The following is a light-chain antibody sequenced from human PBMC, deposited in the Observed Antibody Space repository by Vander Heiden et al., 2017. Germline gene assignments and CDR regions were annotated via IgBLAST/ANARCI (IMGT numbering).Light chain of an antibody. CDR2: KDS. Sequence: SYELTQPPSGSVSPGQTARITCSGDALPKQYAYWYQQKPGQAPVLVIYKDSARPSGIPERFSGSSSGTTVTLTISGVQAEDEADYYCQSADSSGTWVFGGGTKLTVL. CDR1: ALPKQY. V-gene: IGLV3-25*03. J-gene: IGLJ3*02. CDR3: QSADSSGTWV.